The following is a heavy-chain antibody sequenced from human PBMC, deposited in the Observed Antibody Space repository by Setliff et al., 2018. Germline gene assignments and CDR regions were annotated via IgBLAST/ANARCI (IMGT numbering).Heavy chain of an antibody. V-gene: IGHV1-18*01. D-gene: IGHD2-2*01. CDR1: GYSFTNYG. CDR2: ISGYDDNT. CDR3: ARGSAKMVALPTANYFDP. J-gene: IGHJ5*02. Sequence: ASVKVSCKAFGYSFTNYGLNWVRQAPGQGLEWMGWISGYDDNTNYAQHLQGRVTMTTDTATSTAYMELRSLTSADTAVYYCARGSAKMVALPTANYFDPCGQGTPVTVSS.